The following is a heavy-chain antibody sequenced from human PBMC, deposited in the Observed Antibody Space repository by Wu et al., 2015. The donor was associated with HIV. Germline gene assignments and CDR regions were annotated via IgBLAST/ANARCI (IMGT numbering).Heavy chain of an antibody. J-gene: IGHJ5*02. V-gene: IGHV1-69*14. CDR2: SSLSLAHQ. CDR3: ARDGRDGYNPAYKWFDP. Sequence: QVQLVQSGAEVKKPGSSVKVSCKASGGTFSDYAVNWVRQAPGQGLEWVGGSSLSLAHQNYAQKFQGRVIITSDKSMTTAYMELSSLRSEDTAVYYCARDGRDGYNPAYKWFDPWGQGTLVTVSS. CDR1: GGTFSDYA. D-gene: IGHD5-24*01.